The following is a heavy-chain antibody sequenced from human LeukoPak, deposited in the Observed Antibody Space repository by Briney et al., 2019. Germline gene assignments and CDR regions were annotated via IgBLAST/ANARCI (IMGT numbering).Heavy chain of an antibody. V-gene: IGHV4-39*07. CDR2: IYYSGST. CDR3: ARVRSGANWFDP. Sequence: SETLSLTCTVSGGSISSSSYYWGWIRQPPGKGLEWIGSIYYSGSTYYNPSLKSRVTISVDTSKNQFSLKLSSVTAADTAVYYCARVRSGANWFDPWGQGTLVTVSS. J-gene: IGHJ5*02. D-gene: IGHD1-26*01. CDR1: GGSISSSSYY.